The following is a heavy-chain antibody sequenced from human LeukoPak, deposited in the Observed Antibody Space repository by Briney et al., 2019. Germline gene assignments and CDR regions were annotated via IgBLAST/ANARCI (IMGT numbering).Heavy chain of an antibody. J-gene: IGHJ4*02. CDR1: GYTFTSYD. D-gene: IGHD2-2*01. CDR2: INPNSGGT. Sequence: ASVKVSCKASGYTFTSYDINWVRQAPGQGLEWMGWINPNSGGTNYAQKFQGRVTMTRDTSISTAYMELSRLRSDDTAVYYCAVSSTSCYGCSIDYWGQGTLVTVSS. CDR3: AVSSTSCYGCSIDY. V-gene: IGHV1-2*02.